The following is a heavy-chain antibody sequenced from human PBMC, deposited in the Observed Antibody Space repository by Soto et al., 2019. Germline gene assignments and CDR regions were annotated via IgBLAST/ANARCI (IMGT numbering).Heavy chain of an antibody. CDR2: ISNSGST. V-gene: IGHV4-59*01. Sequence: SETLSLTCTFSAGSISSYHWNWIRQPPGKGLEWIGYISNSGSTDYNPSLKSRVTISEDTSKNQISLKLTSVTAADTAVYYCARAHVSSGYYFSYYFDSWGLGTLVTVSS. D-gene: IGHD3-22*01. CDR3: ARAHVSSGYYFSYYFDS. J-gene: IGHJ4*02. CDR1: AGSISSYH.